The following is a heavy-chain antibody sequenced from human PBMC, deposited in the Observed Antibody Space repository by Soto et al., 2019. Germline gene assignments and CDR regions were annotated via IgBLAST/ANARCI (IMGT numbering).Heavy chain of an antibody. V-gene: IGHV4-4*02. CDR1: GGPISSGSW. CDR3: ATSPYGSARRFLDY. D-gene: IGHD6-19*01. CDR2: IYQSGNT. Sequence: QVQLQESGPGLVKPSGTLSLTCAVSGGPISSGSWWSWVRQSPGKGLEWIGEIYQSGNTIYNPSLKSRVTISVDKSKNQFSLMLNSMTAADTAVYYCATSPYGSARRFLDYWGQGILVTVSS. J-gene: IGHJ4*02.